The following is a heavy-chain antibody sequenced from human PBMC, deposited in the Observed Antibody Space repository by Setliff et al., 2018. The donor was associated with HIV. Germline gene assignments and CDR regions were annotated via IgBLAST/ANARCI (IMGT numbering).Heavy chain of an antibody. Sequence: SETLSLTCTVSGDSISSDFYWGWIRQPPGKGLEWIGYIYYSGSTNYNPSLKSRATMSVDTSNNRFSLKLSSVTALDTAVYYCAKTVVGDSYALPNDGFDIWGQGTMVTVSS. CDR2: IYYSGST. D-gene: IGHD3-16*01. CDR3: AKTVVGDSYALPNDGFDI. J-gene: IGHJ3*02. V-gene: IGHV4-28*06. CDR1: GDSISSDFY.